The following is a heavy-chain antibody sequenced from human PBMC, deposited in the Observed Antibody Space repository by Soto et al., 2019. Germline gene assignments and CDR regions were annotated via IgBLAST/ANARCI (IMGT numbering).Heavy chain of an antibody. CDR1: GYTFNTYY. V-gene: IGHV1-46*02. CDR2: IHPSGGGT. J-gene: IGHJ4*02. D-gene: IGHD2-21*02. CDR3: ARGGHIAVVTARFDY. Sequence: QVQLVQSGAEVKKPGASVKVSCKPSGYTFNTYYLHWVRQAPGQALEWMGVIHPSGGGTTYAQKFLGRVTVTRDTSTSEVFMELSSLRSDDTAVYYCARGGHIAVVTARFDYWGQGTLVTVSS.